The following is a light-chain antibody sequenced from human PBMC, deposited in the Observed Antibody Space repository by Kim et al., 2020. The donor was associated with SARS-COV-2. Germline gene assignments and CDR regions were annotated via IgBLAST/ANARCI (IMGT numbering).Light chain of an antibody. J-gene: IGKJ4*01. V-gene: IGKV1-27*01. CDR1: QDIGNY. CDR2: AAS. CDR3: QKYNSALLT. Sequence: DIQVTQSPSSLSASVGDRVTITCRASQDIGNYLAWYQQKPGKGPKLLIYAASTLESGVPSRFSGSGSGTDFTLTITSLQPEDVATYYCQKYNSALLTFGGGTKVDIK.